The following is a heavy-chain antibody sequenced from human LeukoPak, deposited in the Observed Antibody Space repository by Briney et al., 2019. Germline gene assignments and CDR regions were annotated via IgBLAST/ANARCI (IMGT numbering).Heavy chain of an antibody. D-gene: IGHD3-10*01. CDR3: AREARGFGDYFDY. Sequence: TGGSLRLSCAASGLMFSSYWMSWVRQAPGKGLEWVANIKEDGSAKYYVDSVKGRFSISRDNAKNSLYLQMNSLRAEDTAVYYCAREARGFGDYFDYWGQGTLVTVSS. CDR1: GLMFSSYW. CDR2: IKEDGSAK. V-gene: IGHV3-7*03. J-gene: IGHJ4*02.